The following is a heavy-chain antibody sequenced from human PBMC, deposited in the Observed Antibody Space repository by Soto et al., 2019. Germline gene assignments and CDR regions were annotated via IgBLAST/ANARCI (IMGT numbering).Heavy chain of an antibody. J-gene: IGHJ4*02. D-gene: IGHD3-3*01. CDR1: GFTFSSYA. CDR3: AREHAAEYYDFWSGYFDY. Sequence: GGSLRLSCAASGFTFSSYAMHWVRQAPGKGLEWVAVISYDGSNKYYADSVKGRFTISRDNSKNTLYPQMNSLRAEDTAVYYCAREHAAEYYDFWSGYFDYWGQGTLVTVSS. V-gene: IGHV3-30-3*01. CDR2: ISYDGSNK.